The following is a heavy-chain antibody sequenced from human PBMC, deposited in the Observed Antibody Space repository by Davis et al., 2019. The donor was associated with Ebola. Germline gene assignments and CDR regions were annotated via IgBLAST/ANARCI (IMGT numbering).Heavy chain of an antibody. CDR3: ARRKRRGYDFWSAQGGAFDI. J-gene: IGHJ3*02. D-gene: IGHD3-3*01. V-gene: IGHV3-23*01. CDR1: GFTFSSYA. Sequence: PGGSLRLSCAASGFTFSSYAMSWVRQAPGKGLEWVSAISGSGGSTYYADSVKGRFTISRDNSKNTLYLQMNSLRAEDTAVYYCARRKRRGYDFWSAQGGAFDIWGQGTMVTVSS. CDR2: ISGSGGST.